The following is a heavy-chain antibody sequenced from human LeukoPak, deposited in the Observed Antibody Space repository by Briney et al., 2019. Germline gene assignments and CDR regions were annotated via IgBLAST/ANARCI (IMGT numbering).Heavy chain of an antibody. D-gene: IGHD6-19*01. CDR2: INTKTGNP. CDR3: ARGGYSRGQGSPFDY. J-gene: IGHJ4*02. V-gene: IGHV7-4-1*02. Sequence: ASVKVSCKASGYTFTNYPMIWVRQAPGQGLEWMGYINTKTGNPTYAQGLTGRFVFSLDTSVGTTYPHINSLKTEDTAVYYCARGGYSRGQGSPFDYWGQGTLVTVSS. CDR1: GYTFTNYP.